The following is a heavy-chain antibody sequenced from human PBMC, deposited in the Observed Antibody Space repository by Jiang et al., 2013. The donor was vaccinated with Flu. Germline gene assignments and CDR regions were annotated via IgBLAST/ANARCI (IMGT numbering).Heavy chain of an antibody. D-gene: IGHD5-12*01. CDR2: IYYSGST. V-gene: IGHV4-39*01. Sequence: GPGLVKPSETLSLTCTVSGGSISSSSYYWGWIRQPPGKGLEWIGSIYYSGSTYYNPSLKSRVTISVDTSKNQFSLKLSSVTAADTAVYYCARQGGGYPPVPYYFDYWGQGNPGHRLL. CDR3: ARQGGGYPPVPYYFDY. J-gene: IGHJ4*02. CDR1: GGSISSSSYY.